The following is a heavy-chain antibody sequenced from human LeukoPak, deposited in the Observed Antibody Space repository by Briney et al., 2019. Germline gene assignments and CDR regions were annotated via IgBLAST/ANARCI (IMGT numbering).Heavy chain of an antibody. V-gene: IGHV3-74*01. J-gene: IGHJ6*02. CDR1: GFTFSKYW. D-gene: IGHD6-19*01. CDR2: INTDGTVT. Sequence: GGSLRLSCAASGFTFSKYWMLWVRQAPGKGLESVSRINTDGTVTTYADSVKGRFTVSRDNADNTMFLQMNSVRDEDTAVYYCATKQWLAPPPDSWGQGTTVSVSS. CDR3: ATKQWLAPPPDS.